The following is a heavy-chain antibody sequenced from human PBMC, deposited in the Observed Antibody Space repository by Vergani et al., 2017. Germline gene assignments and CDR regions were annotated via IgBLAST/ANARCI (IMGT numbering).Heavy chain of an antibody. Sequence: QVQLVQSGAEVKKPGASVKVSCKASGYTFTDYFMHWVRQAPGQGLEWMGCINPNSGGTNYAQKFQGRVTMTRDTSISTAYMELSNLSSDDTAVYYCARVGTSSNRDYFDYWGQGTLVTVSS. D-gene: IGHD2-2*01. CDR1: GYTFTDYF. CDR3: ARVGTSSNRDYFDY. CDR2: INPNSGGT. V-gene: IGHV1-2*02. J-gene: IGHJ4*02.